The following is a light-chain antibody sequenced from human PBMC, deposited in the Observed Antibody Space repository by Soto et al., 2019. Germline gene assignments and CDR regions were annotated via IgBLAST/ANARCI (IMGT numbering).Light chain of an antibody. CDR1: SSDVGGYNY. Sequence: QSVLTQPASVSGSPGQSITISCTGTSSDVGGYNYVSWYQQHPGKAPKLMIYDVSNRPSGVSNRSSGSKSGNTASLTISGLQAEDEADYYCSSYTSRSSSTYVFGTGTKVTVL. CDR2: DVS. J-gene: IGLJ1*01. CDR3: SSYTSRSSSTYV. V-gene: IGLV2-14*01.